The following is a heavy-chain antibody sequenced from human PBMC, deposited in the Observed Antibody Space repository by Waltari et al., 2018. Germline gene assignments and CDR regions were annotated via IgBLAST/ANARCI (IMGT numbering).Heavy chain of an antibody. D-gene: IGHD3-22*01. CDR2: IYSGGDT. Sequence: EMQLLESGGGLVKPGGSLRLSCAASGFTFTNYAMSWVRQAPGKGLEWVSVIYSGGDTYYADSVKGRFTISRDNSKNTLYLQMNSLRAEDTAVYFCAKEKRISYYDSSGQSDYWGQGTLVTVSS. V-gene: IGHV3-23*03. J-gene: IGHJ4*02. CDR1: GFTFTNYA. CDR3: AKEKRISYYDSSGQSDY.